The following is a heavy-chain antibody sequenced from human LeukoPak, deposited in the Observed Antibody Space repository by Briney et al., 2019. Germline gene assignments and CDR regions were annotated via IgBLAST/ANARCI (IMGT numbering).Heavy chain of an antibody. J-gene: IGHJ3*02. CDR1: GYTFTSYY. Sequence: ASVKVSCKASGYTFTSYYMHWVRQAPGKGLEGREIINPSGGSTSYAQKFQGRVTMTRDTSTSTAYMELSRLRSDDTAVYYCARPRDYYDSSPAFDIWGQGTMVTVSS. D-gene: IGHD3-22*01. V-gene: IGHV1-46*01. CDR3: ARPRDYYDSSPAFDI. CDR2: INPSGGST.